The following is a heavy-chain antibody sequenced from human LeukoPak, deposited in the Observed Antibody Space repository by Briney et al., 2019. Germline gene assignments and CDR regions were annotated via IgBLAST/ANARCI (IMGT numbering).Heavy chain of an antibody. CDR3: ARDFYYYDSSGYYAHAFDI. CDR2: IYYSGST. V-gene: IGHV4-59*01. CDR1: GGSISSYY. D-gene: IGHD3-22*01. Sequence: PSETLSLTCTVSGGSISSYYWSWIRQPPGKGLEWIGYIYYSGSTNYNPSLKSRVTISVDTSKNQFSLKLSSVTAADTAVYYCARDFYYYDSSGYYAHAFDIWGQGTMVTVSS. J-gene: IGHJ3*02.